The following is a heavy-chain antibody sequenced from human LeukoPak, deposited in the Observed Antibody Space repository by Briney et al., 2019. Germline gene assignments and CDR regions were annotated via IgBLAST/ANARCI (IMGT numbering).Heavy chain of an antibody. J-gene: IGHJ6*03. Sequence: ASVMVSCKASGYTFTAYYVHWVRQAPGQGLEWIGWINPNTGDTNYAPKFQGRVTMIKDTSISTAYMELSRLRSDDTAVYYCARTDYGDYTYYYYYMDVWGKGTTVTVSS. V-gene: IGHV1-2*02. CDR1: GYTFTAYY. CDR3: ARTDYGDYTYYYYYMDV. D-gene: IGHD4-17*01. CDR2: INPNTGDT.